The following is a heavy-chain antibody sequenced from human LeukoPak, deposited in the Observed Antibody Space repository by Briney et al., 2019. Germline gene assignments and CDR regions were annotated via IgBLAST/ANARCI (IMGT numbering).Heavy chain of an antibody. Sequence: SETLSLTCTVSGGSISIISYYWGWIRQPPGKGLEWIGEIYHSGSTNYNPSLQSRVTISVDKSNNQFSLKLTSVTAADTAVYYCARAPYGDYIGGYLDLWGRGTLVTVSS. CDR2: IYHSGST. V-gene: IGHV4-39*07. CDR1: GGSISIISYY. D-gene: IGHD4-17*01. J-gene: IGHJ2*01. CDR3: ARAPYGDYIGGYLDL.